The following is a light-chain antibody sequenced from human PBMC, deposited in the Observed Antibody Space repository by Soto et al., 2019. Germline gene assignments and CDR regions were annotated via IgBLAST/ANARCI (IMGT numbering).Light chain of an antibody. CDR1: QAITND. CDR3: LQDYNYPCT. V-gene: IGKV1-6*01. CDR2: STS. J-gene: IGKJ4*01. Sequence: IQMTQSPSSLSASVGDRVTINCRARQAITNDLGWLQQKPGKAPKLLIYSTSTLQSGVPSRFSGSGSGTDFSLTISSLQPEDCATYFCLQDYNYPCTFGGGTKVEIK.